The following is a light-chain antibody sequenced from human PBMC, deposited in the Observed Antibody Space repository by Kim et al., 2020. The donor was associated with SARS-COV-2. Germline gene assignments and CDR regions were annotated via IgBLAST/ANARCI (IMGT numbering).Light chain of an antibody. Sequence: VTIAGTGSSSNIGAGYEVHWYQQLPGTAPKHLIYGNSNRPSGVPDRFSGSKSGTSASLAITGLQAEDEADYYCQSYDSSLSGPVVFGGGTQLTVL. CDR3: QSYDSSLSGPVV. V-gene: IGLV1-40*01. J-gene: IGLJ2*01. CDR1: SSNIGAGYE. CDR2: GNS.